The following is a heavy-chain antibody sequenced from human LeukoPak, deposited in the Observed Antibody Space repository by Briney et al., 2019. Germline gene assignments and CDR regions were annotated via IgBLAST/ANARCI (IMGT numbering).Heavy chain of an antibody. CDR3: ARDPVWGTYSSNYFDY. CDR2: IKSKTDGGTT. Sequence: GGSLRLSCAASGFTFSNAWMSWVRQAPGKGLEWVGRIKSKTDGGTTDYAAPVKGRFTISRDNAKNSLYLQMNSLRAEDTAVYYCARDPVWGTYSSNYFDYWGQGTLVTVSS. V-gene: IGHV3-15*01. CDR1: GFTFSNAW. J-gene: IGHJ4*02. D-gene: IGHD6-19*01.